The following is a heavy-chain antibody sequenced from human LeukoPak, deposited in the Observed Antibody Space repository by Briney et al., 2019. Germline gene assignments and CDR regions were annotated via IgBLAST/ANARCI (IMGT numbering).Heavy chain of an antibody. CDR2: ISGTGDNT. CDR3: TVDRGAFDI. D-gene: IGHD5-12*01. Sequence: GGSLRLSCAASGFTFSNYAMSWVRQAPGKGLEWVSTISGTGDNTYYADSVKGRFTISRDNSKNTLYLQMNSLRAEDTAVYYCTVDRGAFDIWGQGTLATVSS. CDR1: GFTFSNYA. V-gene: IGHV3-23*01. J-gene: IGHJ3*02.